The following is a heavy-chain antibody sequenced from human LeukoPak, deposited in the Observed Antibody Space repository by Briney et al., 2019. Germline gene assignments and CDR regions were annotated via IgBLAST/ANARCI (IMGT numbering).Heavy chain of an antibody. Sequence: GGSLRLSCAASGFTSSSYWMQWLRQAPGKGLVWVSSNNSDGSSTSYADSVKGRFTISRDNAKNALYLQRNSLRAEDTAVYYCAAVAGTAGVYWGQGTLVTVSS. CDR2: NNSDGSST. J-gene: IGHJ4*02. CDR3: AAVAGTAGVY. CDR1: GFTSSSYW. V-gene: IGHV3-74*01. D-gene: IGHD6-19*01.